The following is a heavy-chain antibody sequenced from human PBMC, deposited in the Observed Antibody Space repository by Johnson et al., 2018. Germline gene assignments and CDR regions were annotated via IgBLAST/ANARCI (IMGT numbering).Heavy chain of an antibody. D-gene: IGHD3-9*01. J-gene: IGHJ1*01. V-gene: IGHV4-59*01. CDR2: IYYSGST. Sequence: QVQLQESGPGLVKPSETLSLTCTVSGGSISSYYWSWIRQPPGKGLEWIGYIYYSGSTNYNPSLKSRVTIPVDTSKNQFSLKLSPVTAADTAVYYCAKDGRLLRYFDWAFIFQHWGQGTLVTVSS. CDR1: GGSISSYY. CDR3: AKDGRLLRYFDWAFIFQH.